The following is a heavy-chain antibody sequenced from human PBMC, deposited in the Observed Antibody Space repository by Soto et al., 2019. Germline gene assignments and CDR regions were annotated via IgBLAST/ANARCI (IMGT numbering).Heavy chain of an antibody. J-gene: IGHJ5*02. CDR2: IYYCGST. Sequence: SETLSLTCTVSGGSISSYYWSWSRQPPGKGLEWIGYIYYCGSTNYNPSLKSRVTISVDTSKNQFSLKLSSVTAADTAVYYCARGGYYDSTPPVNWFDPWGQGTLVTVSS. D-gene: IGHD3-22*01. CDR3: ARGGYYDSTPPVNWFDP. CDR1: GGSISSYY. V-gene: IGHV4-59*12.